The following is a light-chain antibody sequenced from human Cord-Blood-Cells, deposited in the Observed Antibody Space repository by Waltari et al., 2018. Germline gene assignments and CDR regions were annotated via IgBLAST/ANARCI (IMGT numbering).Light chain of an antibody. V-gene: IGLV2-8*01. J-gene: IGLJ3*02. CDR3: SSYAGSNNLV. Sequence: QSALTQPPSASGSPGQSVTIPCTGTTSDVGGYNYVSWYQQHPRKAPKLMLYEVSKRPSGVPGRVSGSKSGNSASLAVSGLQAEDEADYDCSSYAGSNNLVFGGGTKLTVL. CDR1: TSDVGGYNY. CDR2: EVS.